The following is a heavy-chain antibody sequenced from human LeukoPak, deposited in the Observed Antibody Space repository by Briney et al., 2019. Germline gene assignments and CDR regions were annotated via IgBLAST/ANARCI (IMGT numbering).Heavy chain of an antibody. CDR3: TTGESMVGSTIHIRWAD. CDR2: IKSKTAGGTI. Sequence: PGGSLRLSCAASGFTFSNAWMTWVRQAPGKGLEWVGRIKSKTAGGTIDYAAPVKGRFTISRDDSKNTLYLQMNSLKTEDTAVYYCTTGESMVGSTIHIRWADWGQGTLVTVSS. V-gene: IGHV3-15*01. J-gene: IGHJ4*02. D-gene: IGHD1-26*01. CDR1: GFTFSNAW.